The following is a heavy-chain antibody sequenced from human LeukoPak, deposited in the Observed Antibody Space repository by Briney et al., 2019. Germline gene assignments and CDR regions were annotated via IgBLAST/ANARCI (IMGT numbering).Heavy chain of an antibody. Sequence: GGSLRLSCTASGFTFSSYAMSWVRQAPGKGLEWVSAISGSGGSTYYADSVKGRFTISRDNSKNTLYLQMNSLRAEETAVYYCAKDAYATPYYFDYWGQGTLVTVSS. CDR1: GFTFSSYA. CDR2: ISGSGGST. V-gene: IGHV3-23*01. D-gene: IGHD2-2*01. J-gene: IGHJ4*02. CDR3: AKDAYATPYYFDY.